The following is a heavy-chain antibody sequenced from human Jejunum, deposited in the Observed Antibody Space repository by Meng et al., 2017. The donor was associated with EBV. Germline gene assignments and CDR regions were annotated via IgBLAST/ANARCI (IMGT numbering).Heavy chain of an antibody. CDR2: TYYRSKWGS. V-gene: IGHV6-1*01. J-gene: IGHJ4*02. CDR1: GDSVSSNSVA. CDR3: ARDRHWAFDY. D-gene: IGHD7-27*01. Sequence: QVQLQQSGPGLVKPSPTLSLTCAISGDSVSSNSVACNWIRQSPSRGLEWLGRTYYRSKWGSDYAVSVKSRIIINADTSKNQYSLQLSSVNPEDTAVYYCARDRHWAFDYWGQGTLVTVSS.